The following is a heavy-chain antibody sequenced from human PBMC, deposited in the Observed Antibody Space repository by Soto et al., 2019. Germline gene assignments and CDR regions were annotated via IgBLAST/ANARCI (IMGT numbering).Heavy chain of an antibody. CDR1: GFTFSSYS. CDR3: ARSRYLTGYCTNGVCYTDRDFDY. D-gene: IGHD2-8*01. Sequence: EVQLVEPGGGLVQPGGSLRLSCAASGFTFSSYSMNWVRQAPGKGLEWVSYISSSSSTIYYADSVKGRFTISRDNAKNSLYLQMNSLRAEDTAVYYCARSRYLTGYCTNGVCYTDRDFDYWGQGTLVTVSS. CDR2: ISSSSSTI. J-gene: IGHJ4*02. V-gene: IGHV3-48*01.